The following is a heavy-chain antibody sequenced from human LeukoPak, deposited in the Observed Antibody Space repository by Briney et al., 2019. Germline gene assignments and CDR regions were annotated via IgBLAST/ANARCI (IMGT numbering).Heavy chain of an antibody. CDR2: ISSSSSYI. CDR1: GFTFSSYT. J-gene: IGHJ6*01. D-gene: IGHD2-15*01. CDR3: ARGSEGYCSGGGCYYGMDV. V-gene: IGHV3-21*01. Sequence: KPGGSLRLSCAASGFTFSSYTMNWVRQAPGKGLEWVSYISSSSSYIYYADSVKGRFPISRDNAENSLYLQMNSLRAEDTAVYYCARGSEGYCSGGGCYYGMDVWGQGTTVTVSS.